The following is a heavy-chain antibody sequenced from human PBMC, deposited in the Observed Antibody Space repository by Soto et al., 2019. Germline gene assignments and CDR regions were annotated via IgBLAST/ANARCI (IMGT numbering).Heavy chain of an antibody. CDR1: GGSMTNYY. CDR2: VYYNGKT. V-gene: IGHV4-59*01. J-gene: IGHJ4*01. Sequence: PSETLSLTCTVSGGSMTNYYWSWIRQPPGKGLEWIGYVYYNGKTNFNPSLKSRVTISIDTSKNQFSLRLNSVSAADTAVYFCAREYAYIIENWGQGSLVTGS. CDR3: AREYAYIIEN. D-gene: IGHD2-21*01.